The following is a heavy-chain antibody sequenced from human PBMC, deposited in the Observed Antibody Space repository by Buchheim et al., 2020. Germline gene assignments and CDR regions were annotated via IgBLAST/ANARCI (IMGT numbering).Heavy chain of an antibody. V-gene: IGHV1-2*06. D-gene: IGHD3-22*01. CDR3: VRGFPSDDYESSGDYLENDY. J-gene: IGHJ4*02. CDR1: GFTFTGYY. CDR2: INPNSGST. Sequence: QVQLVQSGAEVKKPGASVKVSCKASGFTFTGYYIHWVRQAPGQGLQWMGRINPNSGSTNYAHHFQGRVTITGDTSISTAYMELSRLTSDDTAVYYCVRGFPSDDYESSGDYLENDYWGQGTL.